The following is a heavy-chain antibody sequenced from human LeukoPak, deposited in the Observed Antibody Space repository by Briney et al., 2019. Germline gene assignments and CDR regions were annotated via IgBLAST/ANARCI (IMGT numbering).Heavy chain of an antibody. Sequence: ASVKVSCKASGYTFTSYYMNWVRQAPGQGLEWMGIINPSGSSTRNAQKFQGRVTMTRDTSTSTVYMELSSLRSEDTAVYYCARDDYGDFWGQGTLVTVSS. CDR1: GYTFTSYY. CDR3: ARDDYGDF. J-gene: IGHJ4*02. CDR2: INPSGSST. V-gene: IGHV1-46*01.